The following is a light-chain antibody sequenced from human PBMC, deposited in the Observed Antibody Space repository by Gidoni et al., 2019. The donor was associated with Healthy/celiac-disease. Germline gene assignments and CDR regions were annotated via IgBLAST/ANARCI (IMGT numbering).Light chain of an antibody. CDR2: EVS. Sequence: SALTQPASGSGCHGQSITISCTGTSRHVGSYNLVSWYQQQPGKVPELMIYEVSKRHSGVSNRFSGSKSGNTASLTISGLQAEDEADYYCCSYAGSLLVFGTGTKVTVL. CDR1: SRHVGSYNL. V-gene: IGLV2-23*02. CDR3: CSYAGSLLV. J-gene: IGLJ1*01.